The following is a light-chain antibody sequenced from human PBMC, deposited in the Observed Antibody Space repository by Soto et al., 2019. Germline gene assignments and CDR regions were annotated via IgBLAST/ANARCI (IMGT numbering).Light chain of an antibody. J-gene: IGKJ4*01. CDR3: QHPPTS. CDR2: DAS. CDR1: QSVSTD. Sequence: ALAQSPFSLCFSPGERSTLSCRASQSVSTDLAWYQQKPGQAPRLLIYDASNRATGIPVRFAGSGSGTDFALTISSLEPEDFVLYYCQHPPTSFGGGTKVDIK. V-gene: IGKV3-11*01.